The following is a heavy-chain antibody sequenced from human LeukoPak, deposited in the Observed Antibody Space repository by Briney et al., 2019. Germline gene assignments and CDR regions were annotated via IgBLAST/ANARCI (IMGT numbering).Heavy chain of an antibody. CDR2: IYTSGST. D-gene: IGHD4-17*01. CDR3: ARTYYGDYVGDILFDY. CDR1: GGSISSYY. J-gene: IGHJ4*02. Sequence: PSENLSLTCTVSGGSISSYYWSWIRQPAGKGLEWIGRIYTSGSTNYNPSLKSRVTMSVDTSKNQFSLKLSSVTAADTAVYYCARTYYGDYVGDILFDYWGQGTLVTVSS. V-gene: IGHV4-4*07.